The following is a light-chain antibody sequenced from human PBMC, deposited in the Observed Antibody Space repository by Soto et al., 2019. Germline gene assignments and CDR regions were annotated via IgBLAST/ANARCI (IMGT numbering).Light chain of an antibody. CDR3: QQSYSIPWT. V-gene: IGKV1-39*01. CDR1: QSISSY. Sequence: DIQMTQSPSTLSATVEDRVTITCRASQSISSYLNWYQQKPGKAPKFLIYAASSLQSGVPSRFSGSGSGTDFTLTISSLQPEDFATYYCQQSYSIPWTLGQGTKVDI. J-gene: IGKJ1*01. CDR2: AAS.